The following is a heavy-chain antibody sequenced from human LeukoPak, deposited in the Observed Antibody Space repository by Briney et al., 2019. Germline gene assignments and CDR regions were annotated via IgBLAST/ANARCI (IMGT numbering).Heavy chain of an antibody. D-gene: IGHD6-19*01. J-gene: IGHJ4*02. CDR3: ARIAVGEYHFNY. V-gene: IGHV3-74*01. Sequence: GGSLRLSCAASGFTFSSYWMHWVRQAPGKGLVWVARINTDGSRTSYADSVKGRFTISRDNAKNTLYLQMNSLRAEDTAVYYCARIAVGEYHFNYWGRGTLVTVSS. CDR2: INTDGSRT. CDR1: GFTFSSYW.